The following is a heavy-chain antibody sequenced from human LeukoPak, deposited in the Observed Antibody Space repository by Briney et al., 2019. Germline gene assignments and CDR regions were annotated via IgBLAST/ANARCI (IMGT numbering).Heavy chain of an antibody. D-gene: IGHD4-23*01. V-gene: IGHV4-39*01. CDR2: IYYSGST. CDR1: GGSISSSSYY. CDR3: ARYFVTLRYFDY. Sequence: SETLSLTCTVSGGSISSSSYYWGWIRQPPGKGLEWIGSIYYSGSTYYNPSLKSRVTISVDTSKNQFSLKLSSVTAADTAVYYCARYFVTLRYFDYWGQGTLVTVSS. J-gene: IGHJ4*02.